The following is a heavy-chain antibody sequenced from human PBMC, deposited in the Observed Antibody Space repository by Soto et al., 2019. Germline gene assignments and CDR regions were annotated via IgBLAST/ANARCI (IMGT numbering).Heavy chain of an antibody. CDR2: IIPIFGTA. D-gene: IGHD2-15*01. J-gene: IGHJ4*02. V-gene: IGHV1-69*13. Sequence: SVKVSCKASGGTFSSYAISWVRQAPGQGLEWMGEIIPIFGTANYAQKFQGRVTITADESTSTAYMELSSLRSEDTAVYYCAIGYCSGGSCYSLISYYFDYWGQGTLVTVSS. CDR3: AIGYCSGGSCYSLISYYFDY. CDR1: GGTFSSYA.